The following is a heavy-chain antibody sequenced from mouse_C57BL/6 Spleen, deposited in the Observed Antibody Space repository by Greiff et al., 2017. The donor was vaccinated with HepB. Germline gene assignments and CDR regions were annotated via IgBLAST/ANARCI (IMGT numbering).Heavy chain of an antibody. V-gene: IGHV1-18*01. CDR3: ARQLRLRAMDY. Sequence: EVKLVESGPELVKPGASVKIPCKASGYTFTDYNMDWVKQSHGKSLEWIGDINPNNGGTIYNQKFKGKATLTVDKSSSTAYMELRSLTSEDTAVYYCARQLRLRAMDYWGQGTSVTVSS. J-gene: IGHJ4*01. CDR2: INPNNGGT. D-gene: IGHD3-2*02. CDR1: GYTFTDYN.